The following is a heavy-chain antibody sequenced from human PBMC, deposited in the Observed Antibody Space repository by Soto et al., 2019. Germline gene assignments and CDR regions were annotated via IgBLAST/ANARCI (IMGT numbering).Heavy chain of an antibody. D-gene: IGHD2-21*02. J-gene: IGHJ1*01. CDR1: GDSITRSDFY. V-gene: IGHV4-39*01. CDR3: ARHRVGVYCGGACARPDY. Sequence: SETLSLTCTVSGDSITRSDFYWGWIRQPPGKRLEWIGTISSTGSTYYNPSLRSRVTISGHTSKNQISLKMSSVTAADTALYHCARHRVGVYCGGACARPDYWGQGTLVTVSS. CDR2: ISSTGST.